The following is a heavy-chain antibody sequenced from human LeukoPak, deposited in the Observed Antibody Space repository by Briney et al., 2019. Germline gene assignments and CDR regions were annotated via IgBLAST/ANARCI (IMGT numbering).Heavy chain of an antibody. Sequence: GGSLRLSCGASGFSFSDYAMHWVRQAPAKGLEWVAVISYDGTNKHYADSVKGRFTISRDNSKNTLYLQMNSLRAEDTAVYYCARDKQWLFCFDQWGQGTPVTVSS. V-gene: IGHV3-30-3*01. J-gene: IGHJ4*02. CDR3: ARDKQWLFCFDQ. D-gene: IGHD6-19*01. CDR1: GFSFSDYA. CDR2: ISYDGTNK.